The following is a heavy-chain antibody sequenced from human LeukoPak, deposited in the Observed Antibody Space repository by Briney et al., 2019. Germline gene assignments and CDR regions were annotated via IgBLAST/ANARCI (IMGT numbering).Heavy chain of an antibody. CDR3: ARRRGYSYGYHFDY. V-gene: IGHV4-39*01. CDR2: IYYSGST. D-gene: IGHD5-18*01. Sequence: SETLSLTCTVSGGSVCSSSYHWGWVRQPPGKGLEWIGSIYYSGSTYYTPSLKSRVTISVDTSKNQFSLKLNSVTAADTAVYYCARRRGYSYGYHFDYWGQGTLVTVSS. CDR1: GGSVCSSSYH. J-gene: IGHJ4*02.